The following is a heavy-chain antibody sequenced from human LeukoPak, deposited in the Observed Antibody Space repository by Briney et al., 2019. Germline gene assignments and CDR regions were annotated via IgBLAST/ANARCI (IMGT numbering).Heavy chain of an antibody. CDR1: GYTFTSYY. D-gene: IGHD3-10*01. V-gene: IGHV1-46*01. CDR2: INPGGGST. J-gene: IGHJ6*03. Sequence: ASVKVSCKASGYTFTSYYMHWVRQAPGQGLEWRGRINPGGGSTSYAQKFQGRVTMTRDMSTSTVDMELSSLRSEDTAVYYCARTRGYYYYYMDIWGKGTTVTVSS. CDR3: ARTRGYYYYYMDI.